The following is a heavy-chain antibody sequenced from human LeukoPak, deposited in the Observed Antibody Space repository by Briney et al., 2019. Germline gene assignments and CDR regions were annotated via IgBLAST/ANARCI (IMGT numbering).Heavy chain of an antibody. CDR2: IKQDGSEK. D-gene: IGHD5-12*01. J-gene: IGHJ4*02. CDR3: ARGLATRAPLDY. Sequence: GGSLRLSCAASGFIFSSYAMTWVRQAPGKGLEWVANIKQDGSEKYYVDSVKGRFTISRDNAKNSLYLQMNSLRAEDTAVYYCARGLATRAPLDYWGQGTLVTVSS. CDR1: GFIFSSYA. V-gene: IGHV3-7*03.